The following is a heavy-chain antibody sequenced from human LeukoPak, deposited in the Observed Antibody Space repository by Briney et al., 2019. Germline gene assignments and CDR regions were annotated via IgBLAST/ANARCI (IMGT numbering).Heavy chain of an antibody. Sequence: PGGSLRLSCAASGFTFRSYTMGWVRQAPGQGLEWVSGISGSGATTYYADSVKGRFTISRDNSKNTLDLQMNSLRADDTAVYYCAKDRRYDSSGFDYWGQGTLVTVSS. CDR2: ISGSGATT. J-gene: IGHJ4*02. D-gene: IGHD3-22*01. CDR3: AKDRRYDSSGFDY. CDR1: GFTFRSYT. V-gene: IGHV3-23*01.